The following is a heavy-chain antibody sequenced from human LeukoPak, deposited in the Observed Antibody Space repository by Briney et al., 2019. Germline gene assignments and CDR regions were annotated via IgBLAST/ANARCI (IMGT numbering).Heavy chain of an antibody. J-gene: IGHJ4*02. CDR1: GFTFSSYW. D-gene: IGHD5-12*01. V-gene: IGHV3-7*01. Sequence: GGSLRLSCAASGFTFSSYWMSWVRQAPGKGLEWVANIKQDGSEKYYVDSVKGRFTISRDNAKNSLYLQMNSLRAEDTAVYYCARARGYSGYDGFDYWGQGTLVTVSS. CDR3: ARARGYSGYDGFDY. CDR2: IKQDGSEK.